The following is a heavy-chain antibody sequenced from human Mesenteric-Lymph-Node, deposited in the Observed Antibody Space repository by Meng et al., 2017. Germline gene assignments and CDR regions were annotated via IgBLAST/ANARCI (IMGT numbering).Heavy chain of an antibody. V-gene: IGHV4-30-4*02. J-gene: IGHJ4*02. CDR2: TYSSGKT. D-gene: IGHD3-10*01. CDR1: VGDDRVCCYY. Sequence: RLTRAGQELVELLGHMSPLCTCLVGDDRVCCYYWCWIRKPTGKGLEWIGLTYSSGKTFYPPSLRSRVTISIDTPSSQFFLMLASVTAADTAVYYCARERRHWYGSGSFDFWGQGTLVTVSS. CDR3: ARERRHWYGSGSFDF.